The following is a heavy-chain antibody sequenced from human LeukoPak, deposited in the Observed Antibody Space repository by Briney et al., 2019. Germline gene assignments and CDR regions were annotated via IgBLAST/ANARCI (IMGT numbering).Heavy chain of an antibody. CDR3: ARGFYGYNRFDN. CDR1: GGSISTYY. CDR2: IYTTGST. V-gene: IGHV4-4*09. Sequence: SETLSLTCTVSGGSISTYYWSWIRQPPGKGLEWIGYIYTTGSTNYIPSLKSRVTMSTDTSENQFSLKLSSVTAADTAVYYCARGFYGYNRFDNWGQGTLVTVSS. D-gene: IGHD5-24*01. J-gene: IGHJ4*02.